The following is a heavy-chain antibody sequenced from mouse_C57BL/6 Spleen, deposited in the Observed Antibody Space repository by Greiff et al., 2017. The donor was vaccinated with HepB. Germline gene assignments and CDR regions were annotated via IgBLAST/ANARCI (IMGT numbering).Heavy chain of an antibody. CDR3: ATTVVEEDYFDY. J-gene: IGHJ2*01. CDR2: ISSGSSTI. V-gene: IGHV5-17*01. CDR1: GFTFSDYG. D-gene: IGHD1-1*01. Sequence: EVKLMESGGGLVKPGGSLKLSCAASGFTFSDYGMHWVRQAPEKGLEWVAYISSGSSTIYYADTVKGRFTISRDNAKNTLFLQMTSLRSEDTAMYYGATTVVEEDYFDYWGQGTTLTVSS.